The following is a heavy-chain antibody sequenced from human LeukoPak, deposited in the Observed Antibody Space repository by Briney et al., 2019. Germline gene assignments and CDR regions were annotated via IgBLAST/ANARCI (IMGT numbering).Heavy chain of an antibody. J-gene: IGHJ4*02. D-gene: IGHD3-3*01. CDR1: GFTFSSYW. V-gene: IGHV3-7*01. Sequence: GGSLRLSCAASGFTFSSYWMSWVRQAPGKGLEWVANIKQDGSEKYYVDSVKGRFTVSRDNAKNSLYLQMNSLRAEDTAVYYCARDRLGYDSWSGFNYPLDYWGQGALVTVSS. CDR3: ARDRLGYDSWSGFNYPLDY. CDR2: IKQDGSEK.